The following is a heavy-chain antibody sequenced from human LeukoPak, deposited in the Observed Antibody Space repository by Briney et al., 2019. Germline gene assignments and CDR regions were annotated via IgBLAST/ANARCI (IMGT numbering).Heavy chain of an antibody. CDR1: GGSISSSSYY. V-gene: IGHV4-39*01. Sequence: SETLSLTRTVSGGSISSSSYYWGWIRQPPGKGQEGIGSIYYSGSTYYNPPLKSRVTISVDTSKNQFSLKLSSVTAADTAVYYCARHLGGDYYDSSAIPWFDPWGQGTLVTVSS. CDR3: ARHLGGDYYDSSAIPWFDP. D-gene: IGHD3-22*01. J-gene: IGHJ5*02. CDR2: IYYSGST.